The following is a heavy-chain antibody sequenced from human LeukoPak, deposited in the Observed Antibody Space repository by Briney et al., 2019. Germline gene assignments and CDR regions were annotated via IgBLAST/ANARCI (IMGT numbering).Heavy chain of an antibody. J-gene: IGHJ4*02. CDR1: GGSISSYY. CDR3: ARDRVGTSTFDY. D-gene: IGHD1-26*01. CDR2: IYYSGST. V-gene: IGHV4-59*01. Sequence: SETLPLTCTVSGGSISSYYWSWIRQPPGKGLEWIGFIYYSGSTNYNPSLKSRVTISVDTSNNQFSLNLSSVTAADTAVYYCARDRVGTSTFDYWGQGALVTVSS.